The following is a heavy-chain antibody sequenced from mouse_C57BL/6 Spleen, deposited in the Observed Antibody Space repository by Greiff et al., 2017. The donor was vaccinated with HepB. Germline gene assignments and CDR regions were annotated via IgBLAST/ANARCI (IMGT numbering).Heavy chain of an antibody. J-gene: IGHJ4*01. Sequence: QVQLQQSGPGLVQPSQSLSITCTVSGFSLTSYGVHWVRQSPGKGLEWLGVIWSGGSTDYNAAFISRLSISKDNSKSQVFFKMNSLQADDTAIYYCARNVLRAMDYWGQGTSVTVSS. CDR1: GFSLTSYG. CDR3: ARNVLRAMDY. V-gene: IGHV2-2*01. CDR2: IWSGGST.